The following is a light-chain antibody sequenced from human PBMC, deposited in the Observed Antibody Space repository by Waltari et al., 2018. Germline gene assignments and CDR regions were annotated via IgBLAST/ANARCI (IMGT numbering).Light chain of an antibody. CDR2: ASS. Sequence: AIRMTQSPSSLAASTGDRVTITCRASQDISGYLAWYQQKPGKAPNLLVYASSTSQTGVPSRFIGSGSGTSFTLTIDCQQSEDFATYYCQQYFVYPYTFGQGTKLEIK. CDR3: QQYFVYPYT. CDR1: QDISGY. J-gene: IGKJ2*01. V-gene: IGKV1-8*01.